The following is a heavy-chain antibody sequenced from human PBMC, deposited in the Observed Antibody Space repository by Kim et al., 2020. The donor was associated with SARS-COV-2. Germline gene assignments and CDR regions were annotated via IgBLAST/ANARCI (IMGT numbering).Heavy chain of an antibody. CDR1: GYTFTSYA. CDR2: INAGNGNT. CDR3: ARVFSFRFLEWSDAFDI. J-gene: IGHJ3*02. Sequence: ASVKVSCKASGYTFTSYAMHWVRQAPGQRLEWMGWINAGNGNTKYSQKFQGRVTITRDTSASTAYMELSSLRSEDTAVYYCARVFSFRFLEWSDAFDIWGQGTMVTVSS. V-gene: IGHV1-3*01. D-gene: IGHD3-3*01.